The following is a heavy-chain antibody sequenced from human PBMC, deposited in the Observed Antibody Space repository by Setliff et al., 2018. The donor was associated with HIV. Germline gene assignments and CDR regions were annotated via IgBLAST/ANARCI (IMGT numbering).Heavy chain of an antibody. Sequence: GGSMRLSCVGSGFPFSAYSLSWVRMAPGKGLEWIAYIYMGNSNIYIGDSVKGRFTISRDNAKNSMYLQMNSLRAEDTAVYYCARREYNYLPRAFDLWGQVTTVTVSS. V-gene: IGHV3-48*01. J-gene: IGHJ3*01. CDR3: ARREYNYLPRAFDL. D-gene: IGHD1-1*01. CDR1: GFPFSAYS. CDR2: IYMGNSNI.